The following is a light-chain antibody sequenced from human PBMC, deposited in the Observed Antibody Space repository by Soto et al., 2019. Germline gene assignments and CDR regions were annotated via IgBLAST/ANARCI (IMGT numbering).Light chain of an antibody. CDR2: EVT. V-gene: IGLV2-14*01. J-gene: IGLJ1*01. CDR1: SSDVGFYNY. Sequence: ALTQPASVSGSPGQSIAISCTGSSSDVGFYNYISWYRQHPGKVPKLIIYEVTNRPSGVSNRFSGSKSGNTASLTISGLQAEDEADYYCCSYTTSSTRVFGTGTKVTVL. CDR3: CSYTTSSTRV.